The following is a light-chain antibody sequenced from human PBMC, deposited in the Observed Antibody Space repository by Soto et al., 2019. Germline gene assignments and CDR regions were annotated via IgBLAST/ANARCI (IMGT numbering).Light chain of an antibody. J-gene: IGKJ2*01. CDR1: QSISSY. CDR3: QPSYSTPDT. Sequence: DIQMTQSPSSLSASVGDRVTITCRASQSISSYLNWYQQKPGKAPKLLIYAASSLQSRVPSRFSGSGSGTDFTLPISSLQPEDFATYYCQPSYSTPDTFCQGTKLEIK. CDR2: AAS. V-gene: IGKV1-39*01.